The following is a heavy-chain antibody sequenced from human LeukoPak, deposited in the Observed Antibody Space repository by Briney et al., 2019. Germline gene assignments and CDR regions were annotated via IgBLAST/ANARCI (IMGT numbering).Heavy chain of an antibody. J-gene: IGHJ4*02. CDR3: ARLETRGSAQAGGDY. CDR1: GFTFSSYG. CDR2: ISYDGSNK. V-gene: IGHV3-30*03. D-gene: IGHD2-15*01. Sequence: GRSLRLSCAASGFTFSSYGMHWVRQAPGKGLEWVAVISYDGSNKYYADSVKGRFTISRDNSKITLYLQINSLRAEDTAVYYCARLETRGSAQAGGDYWGQGTLVTVSS.